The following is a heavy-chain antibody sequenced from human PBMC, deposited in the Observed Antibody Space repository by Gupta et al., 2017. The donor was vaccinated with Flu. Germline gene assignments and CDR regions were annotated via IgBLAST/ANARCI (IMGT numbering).Heavy chain of an antibody. Sequence: QVQLQESGPGLVKPSGTLSLTCTVSGDSISNTANWWSWVRQPPGKGLEWIGEIYHSGSTHYNPSLKSRVTISVDTSKDQFSLELTSVTAADTAVYFCASYGALWGLRDWGRGALVTVSS. V-gene: IGHV4-4*02. CDR3: ASYGALWGLRD. J-gene: IGHJ4*02. CDR1: GDSISNTANW. D-gene: IGHD3-16*01. CDR2: IYHSGST.